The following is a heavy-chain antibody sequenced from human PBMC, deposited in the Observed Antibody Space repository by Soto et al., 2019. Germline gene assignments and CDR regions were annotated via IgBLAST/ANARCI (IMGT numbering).Heavy chain of an antibody. D-gene: IGHD3-16*02. Sequence: PGGSLRLSCAASGFTFSSYAMSWVRQAPGKGLEWVSAISGSGGSTYYADSVKGRFTIPRDNSKNTLYLQMNSLRAEDTAVYYCAKGYLPAHFMITFGGVIVPVDYWGQGSLVTVSS. V-gene: IGHV3-23*01. J-gene: IGHJ4*02. CDR1: GFTFSSYA. CDR2: ISGSGGST. CDR3: AKGYLPAHFMITFGGVIVPVDY.